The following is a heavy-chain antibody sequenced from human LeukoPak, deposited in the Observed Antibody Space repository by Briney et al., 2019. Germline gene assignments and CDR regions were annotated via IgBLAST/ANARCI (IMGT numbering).Heavy chain of an antibody. CDR3: ARGLGIVVVVAATPKFGAFDI. V-gene: IGHV3-20*04. Sequence: GGSLRLSCAASGFTFDDFGMSWVRQAPGKGLEWVSGINWNGGSTGYADSVKGRFTISRDNAKNSLYLQMNSLRAEDTALYYCARGLGIVVVVAATPKFGAFDIWGQGTMVTVSS. CDR1: GFTFDDFG. D-gene: IGHD2-15*01. J-gene: IGHJ3*02. CDR2: INWNGGST.